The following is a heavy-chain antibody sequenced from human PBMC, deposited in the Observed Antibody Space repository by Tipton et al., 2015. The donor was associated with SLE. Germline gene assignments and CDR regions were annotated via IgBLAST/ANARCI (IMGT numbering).Heavy chain of an antibody. CDR3: ARAPKGPWDDSSGLSPFDI. CDR2: IYYSGST. D-gene: IGHD3-22*01. V-gene: IGHV4-59*01. CDR1: GGSISSYY. J-gene: IGHJ3*02. Sequence: TLSLTCTVSGGSISSYYWCWIRQPPGKGLEWIGYIYYSGSTNYNPSLKSRVTISVDTSKNQFSLKLSSVTAADTAVYYCARAPKGPWDDSSGLSPFDIWGQGTMVTVSS.